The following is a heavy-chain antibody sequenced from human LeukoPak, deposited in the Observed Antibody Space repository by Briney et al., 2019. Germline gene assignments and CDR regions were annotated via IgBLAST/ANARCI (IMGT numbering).Heavy chain of an antibody. V-gene: IGHV4-34*01. CDR2: INHSGST. CDR1: GGSFSGYY. CDR3: VGGSGSYGD. Sequence: SETLSLTCAVYGGSFSGYYWSWIRQPPGKGLEWIGEINHSGSTNYNPSLKSRVTISVDTSKNQFSLKLSSVTAANTAVYYCVGGSGSYGDWGQGTLVTVSS. J-gene: IGHJ4*02. D-gene: IGHD1-26*01.